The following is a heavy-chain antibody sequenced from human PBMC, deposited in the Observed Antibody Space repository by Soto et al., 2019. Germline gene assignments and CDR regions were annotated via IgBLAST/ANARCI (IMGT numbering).Heavy chain of an antibody. Sequence: SVQVSCQASGGTFSRSAISCVRQAPGQVLQWMGGIFPIFGTANYAQKFQGRVTITADESTSTAYMELSSLRSEDTAVYYCARDTWRSSFVDNYYYYGMDVWGQGNTVTGSS. D-gene: IGHD6-6*01. V-gene: IGHV1-69*13. CDR3: ARDTWRSSFVDNYYYYGMDV. CDR1: GGTFSRSA. J-gene: IGHJ6*02. CDR2: IFPIFGTA.